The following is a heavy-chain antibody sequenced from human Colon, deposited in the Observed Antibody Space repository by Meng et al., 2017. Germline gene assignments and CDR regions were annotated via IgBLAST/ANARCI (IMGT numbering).Heavy chain of an antibody. D-gene: IGHD5-12*01. CDR1: GGPFSGYY. V-gene: IGHV4-34*01. J-gene: IGHJ5*02. CDR3: ARGRYSGYLP. CDR2: INHSGST. Sequence: VHAQRWGAGLLKPSETLSPTCAVYGGPFSGYYWSWIRQPPGKGLEWIGEINHSGSTNYNPSLKSRVTISVDTSKNQFSLKLSSVTAADTAVYYCARGRYSGYLPWGQGTLVTVSS.